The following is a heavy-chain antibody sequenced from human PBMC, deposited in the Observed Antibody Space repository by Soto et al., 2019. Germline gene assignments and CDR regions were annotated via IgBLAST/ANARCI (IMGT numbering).Heavy chain of an antibody. Sequence: ASVKVSCKAAGYTFTTYYIHWVRQAPGQGLEWMGIINPSGGSTSYAQKFQGRVTMTRDTSTSTVYMEMSSLRDEDTAVYYCARENTIVTPSDYWGQGTLVTVSS. V-gene: IGHV1-46*01. CDR1: GYTFTTYY. CDR3: ARENTIVTPSDY. D-gene: IGHD3-9*01. J-gene: IGHJ4*02. CDR2: INPSGGST.